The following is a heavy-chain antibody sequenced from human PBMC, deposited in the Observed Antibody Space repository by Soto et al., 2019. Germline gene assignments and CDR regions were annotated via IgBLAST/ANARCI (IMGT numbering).Heavy chain of an antibody. J-gene: IGHJ3*02. D-gene: IGHD4-17*01. CDR1: IGSISSHY. V-gene: IGHV4-59*11. CDR2: IYYSGST. CDR3: ARQYGDYVRGAFDI. Sequence: QVQLRASGPGLVKPSETLSLTCTVSIGSISSHYWSWIRQPPGKGLEWIGYIYYSGSTNYNPSLKSRVTISVDTAKNPFSLKLSSVTAADTAVYYCARQYGDYVRGAFDIWGQGTMVTVSS.